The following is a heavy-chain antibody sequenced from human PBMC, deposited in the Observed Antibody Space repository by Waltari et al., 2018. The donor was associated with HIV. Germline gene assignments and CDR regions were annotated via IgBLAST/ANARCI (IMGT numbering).Heavy chain of an antibody. D-gene: IGHD2-15*01. CDR1: GYSISCGYS. CDR3: ARDWGERGSWWSYYYYYGMDV. V-gene: IGHV4-38-2*02. Sequence: QVQLQESGPGLVKPSETLSLTCAVSGYSISCGYSWGWPRRPPGKGLEWIGSIYHSGSTDYNPSLKSRVTISVDTSKNQFSLKLSSVTAADTAVYYCARDWGERGSWWSYYYYYGMDVWGQGTTVTVSS. CDR2: IYHSGST. J-gene: IGHJ6*02.